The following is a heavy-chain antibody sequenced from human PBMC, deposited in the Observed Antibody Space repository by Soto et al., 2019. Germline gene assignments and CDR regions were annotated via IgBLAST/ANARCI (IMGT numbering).Heavy chain of an antibody. V-gene: IGHV1-69*06. CDR2: IIPIFGTA. D-gene: IGHD3-3*01. J-gene: IGHJ6*02. CDR1: GSTFSSYA. Sequence: SVKVSCKASGSTFSSYAISWVRQAPGQGLEWMGGIIPIFGTANYAQKFQGRVTITADKSTSTAYMELSSLRSEDTAVYYCAYSRFLEWSLYGMDVWGQGPRSPSP. CDR3: AYSRFLEWSLYGMDV.